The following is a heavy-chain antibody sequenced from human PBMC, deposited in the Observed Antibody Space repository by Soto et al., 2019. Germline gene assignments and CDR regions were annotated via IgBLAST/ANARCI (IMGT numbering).Heavy chain of an antibody. CDR2: ICYSDIT. V-gene: IGHV4-59*01. CDR1: VGSFSSFC. D-gene: IGHD2-8*01. Sequence: XETLSLPCIVSVGSFSSFCWSWIRQPPGKGLEWIGYICYSDITNYNPSLKSRVTISLDTTKDQFSLKLSSVTAADTAVYYCATGHYTKSWNNGHYDDWGQGALVTVSS. J-gene: IGHJ4*02. CDR3: ATGHYTKSWNNGHYDD.